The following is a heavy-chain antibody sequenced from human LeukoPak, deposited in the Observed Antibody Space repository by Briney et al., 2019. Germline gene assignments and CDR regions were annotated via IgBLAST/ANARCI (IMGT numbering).Heavy chain of an antibody. D-gene: IGHD3-22*01. Sequence: SVKVSCKASGGTFSSYAISWVRQAPGQGLEWMGGIIPIFGTANYAQKFQGRVTITTDESTSTAYMELSSLRSEDTAVYYCARDGGAYYCDSSGYYFNWFDPWGQGTLVTVSS. CDR3: ARDGGAYYCDSSGYYFNWFDP. V-gene: IGHV1-69*05. CDR1: GGTFSSYA. J-gene: IGHJ5*02. CDR2: IIPIFGTA.